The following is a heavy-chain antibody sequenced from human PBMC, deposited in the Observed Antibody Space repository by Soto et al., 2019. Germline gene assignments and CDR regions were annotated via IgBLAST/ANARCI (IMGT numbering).Heavy chain of an antibody. CDR2: IYYSGST. V-gene: IGHV4-39*01. J-gene: IGHJ6*02. CDR1: GCSISSSSYY. D-gene: IGHD1-7*01. Sequence: QLQLQESGPGLVKPSETLSLTCTVSGCSISSSSYYWGWIRQPPGKGLEWIGSIYYSGSTYYNPSLKSRVTISVDTSKNQFSLKLSSVTAADTAVYYCARTGTSNSRNYYYYGMDVWGQGTTVTVSS. CDR3: ARTGTSNSRNYYYYGMDV.